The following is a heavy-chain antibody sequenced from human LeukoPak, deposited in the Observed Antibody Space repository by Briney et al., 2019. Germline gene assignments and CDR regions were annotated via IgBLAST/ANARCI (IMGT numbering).Heavy chain of an antibody. CDR1: GFTFSSYA. Sequence: GGSLRLSCAASGFTFSSYAMSWVGQAPGKGLEWVSAISGSGGTTYYADSVKGRVTIPSDNSKNKLYLQMNSLMVADTAGYFCSKDRHIVVVPAAPFDYWGQGTLVTVSS. V-gene: IGHV3-23*01. CDR2: ISGSGGTT. CDR3: SKDRHIVVVPAAPFDY. J-gene: IGHJ4*02. D-gene: IGHD2-2*01.